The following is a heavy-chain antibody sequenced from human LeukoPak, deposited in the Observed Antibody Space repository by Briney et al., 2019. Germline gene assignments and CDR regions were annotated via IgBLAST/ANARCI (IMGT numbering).Heavy chain of an antibody. CDR2: IYSGGST. CDR3: ARDRRDILTGRTTAGMDV. V-gene: IGHV3-53*01. CDR1: GFTFSDYY. Sequence: PGGSLRLSCAASGFTFSDYYMSWIRQAPGKGLEWVSVIYSGGSTYYADSVKGRFTISRDNSKNTLYLQMNSLRAEDTAVYYCARDRRDILTGRTTAGMDVWGQGTTVTVSS. J-gene: IGHJ6*02. D-gene: IGHD3-9*01.